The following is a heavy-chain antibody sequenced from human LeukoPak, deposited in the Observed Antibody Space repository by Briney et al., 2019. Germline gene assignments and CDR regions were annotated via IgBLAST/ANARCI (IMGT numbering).Heavy chain of an antibody. CDR3: ARDYDYGDYPGY. Sequence: GGSLRLSCAASGFTFSSYAMSWVRQAPGKGLEWVSAISGSGGSTYYADSVKGRFTISRDNAKNSLYLQMNSLRAEDTALYYCARDYDYGDYPGYWGQGTLVTVSS. CDR2: ISGSGGST. D-gene: IGHD4-17*01. CDR1: GFTFSSYA. V-gene: IGHV3-23*01. J-gene: IGHJ4*02.